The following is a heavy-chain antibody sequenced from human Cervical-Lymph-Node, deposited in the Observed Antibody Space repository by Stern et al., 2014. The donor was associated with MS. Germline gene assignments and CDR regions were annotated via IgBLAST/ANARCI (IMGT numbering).Heavy chain of an antibody. Sequence: EVQLVESGGGLVKPGGYLRLSCTASGFTFNNAWMTWVHQAPGKGLAWVGRITNKADGGTTALAAPVQGRFTISRDDSRDTLYLQMNSLKTEDTAVYYCAAGPSRYDYWGQGTLVTVSS. V-gene: IGHV3-15*01. CDR2: ITNKADGGTT. J-gene: IGHJ4*02. D-gene: IGHD1-1*01. CDR3: AAGPSRYDY. CDR1: GFTFNNAW.